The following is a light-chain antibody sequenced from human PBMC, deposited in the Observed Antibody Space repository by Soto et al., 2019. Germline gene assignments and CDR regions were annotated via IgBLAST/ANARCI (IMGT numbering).Light chain of an antibody. CDR3: SSYTSSSTSLYV. Sequence: QSALTQPASVSGSPGQSITISCTGTSSDVGGYNYVSWYQQHPGKAPKLMIYDVSNRPSGVSNRFSGSKSGNTASLTISGLQAEDEADYYCSSYTSSSTSLYVFGTGTQVTAL. CDR1: SSDVGGYNY. CDR2: DVS. V-gene: IGLV2-14*01. J-gene: IGLJ1*01.